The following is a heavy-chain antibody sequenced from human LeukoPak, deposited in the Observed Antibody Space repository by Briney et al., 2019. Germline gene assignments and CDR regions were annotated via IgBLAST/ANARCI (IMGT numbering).Heavy chain of an antibody. CDR1: GYSFTSYW. D-gene: IGHD3-22*01. Sequence: GESLKISCKGSGYSFTSYWIGWVRQMPGKGLEWMGTLDPSDSYTNYSPSFQGHVTISADKSISTASLHWSSLKASDTAMYYCARLTYFYDSSGYYIDYWGQGTLVTVSS. CDR3: ARLTYFYDSSGYYIDY. J-gene: IGHJ4*02. CDR2: LDPSDSYT. V-gene: IGHV5-10-1*01.